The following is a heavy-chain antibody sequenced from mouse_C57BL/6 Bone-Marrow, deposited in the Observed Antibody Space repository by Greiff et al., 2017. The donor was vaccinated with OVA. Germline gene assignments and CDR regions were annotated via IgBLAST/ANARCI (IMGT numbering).Heavy chain of an antibody. V-gene: IGHV1-50*01. Sequence: VQRQQPGAELVKPGASVKLSCKASGYTFTSYWMQWVKQRPGQGLEWIGEIDPSDSYTNYNQKFKGKATLTVDTSSSTAYMQLNSLTSEDSAVYYCASAVFAYWGQGTLVTVSA. CDR3: ASAVFAY. J-gene: IGHJ3*01. CDR2: IDPSDSYT. CDR1: GYTFTSYW.